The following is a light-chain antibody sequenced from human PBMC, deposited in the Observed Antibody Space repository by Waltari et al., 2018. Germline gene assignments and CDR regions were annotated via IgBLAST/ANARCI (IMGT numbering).Light chain of an antibody. Sequence: YHRPPGKSPELLVYVVSGRPSVVSDLFSGSKSGNTAPLTISGLQTEDEADYYCNSYTGSSSWVFGGGTKLAVL. CDR3: NSYTGSSSWV. V-gene: IGLV2-14*03. CDR2: VVS. J-gene: IGLJ3*02.